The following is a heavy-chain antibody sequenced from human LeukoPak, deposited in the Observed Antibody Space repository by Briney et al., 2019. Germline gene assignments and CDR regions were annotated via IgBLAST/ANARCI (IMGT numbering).Heavy chain of an antibody. Sequence: SETLSLTCAVYGGSFSGYYWSWIRQPPGKGLEWIGEINHSGSTNYNPSLKSRVTISVDTSKNQFSLKLSSATAADTAVYYCARRSYSSGWYKNWGQGTLVTVSS. D-gene: IGHD6-19*01. V-gene: IGHV4-34*01. CDR3: ARRSYSSGWYKN. CDR2: INHSGST. J-gene: IGHJ4*02. CDR1: GGSFSGYY.